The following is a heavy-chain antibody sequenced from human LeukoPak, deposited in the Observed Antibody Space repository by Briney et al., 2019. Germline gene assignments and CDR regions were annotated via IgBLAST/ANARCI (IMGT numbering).Heavy chain of an antibody. Sequence: GGSLRLSCAASGFTFSSYWMHWVRQAPGKGLVWVSRINSDGSSTSYADSVKGRFTISRDNSKNTLYLQMNSLRAEDTAVYYCARAERSSSWYRGSFDYWGQGTLVTVSS. CDR2: INSDGSST. CDR3: ARAERSSSWYRGSFDY. J-gene: IGHJ4*02. D-gene: IGHD6-13*01. V-gene: IGHV3-74*01. CDR1: GFTFSSYW.